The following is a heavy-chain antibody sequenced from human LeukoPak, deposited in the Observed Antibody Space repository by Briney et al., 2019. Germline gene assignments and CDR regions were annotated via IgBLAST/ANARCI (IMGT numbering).Heavy chain of an antibody. V-gene: IGHV3-7*01. D-gene: IGHD7-27*01. J-gene: IGHJ4*02. Sequence: PGGSLRLSCAASGFTFSSYWMSWVRQAPGKGLEWVANIKQDGSEKYYVDSVKGRFTISRDNAKNSLYLQMNSLRAEDTAVYYCAREGGNWGEGYFDYWGQGTLVIVSS. CDR2: IKQDGSEK. CDR1: GFTFSSYW. CDR3: AREGGNWGEGYFDY.